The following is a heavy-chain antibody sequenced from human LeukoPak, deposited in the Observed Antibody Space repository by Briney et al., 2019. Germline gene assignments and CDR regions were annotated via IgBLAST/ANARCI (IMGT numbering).Heavy chain of an antibody. D-gene: IGHD1-26*01. V-gene: IGHV4-59*01. CDR2: VSHTGAT. J-gene: IGHJ3*01. Sequence: SETLSLTCSVSGASLNGYFWNWVRQTPERGLEWIGYVSHTGATTSNPTPKSRVSITIDTSKRQISLSMTSVTAADSALYYCARDRRGSYYTFDVWGPGTIVSVS. CDR1: GASLNGYF. CDR3: ARDRRGSYYTFDV.